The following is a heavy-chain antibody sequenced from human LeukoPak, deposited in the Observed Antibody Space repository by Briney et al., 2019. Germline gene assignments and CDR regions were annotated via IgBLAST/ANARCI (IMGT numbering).Heavy chain of an antibody. V-gene: IGHV3-53*01. CDR2: LHSGGST. Sequence: QPGGSLRLSCAVSGFTVSSNHMSLVREGPGKGLEWVSVLHSGGSTYYADSVKGRFTISRDSSKNTLYLQMNSLRAEDTAVYYCARHDSGYGPFDYWGQGTLVTVSS. CDR3: ARHDSGYGPFDY. D-gene: IGHD3-22*01. CDR1: GFTVSSNH. J-gene: IGHJ4*02.